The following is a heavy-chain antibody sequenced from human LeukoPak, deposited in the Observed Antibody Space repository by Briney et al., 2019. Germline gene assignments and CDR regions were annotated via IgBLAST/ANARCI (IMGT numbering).Heavy chain of an antibody. Sequence: SETLSLTCAVYGGSFSGYYWSWIRQPPGKGLEWIGEINHSGSTNYNPSLKSRVTISVDTSKNQFSLKLSSVTAADTAVYYCARGLAYYYGSGSYVFDYWGQGTLVTVSS. J-gene: IGHJ4*02. CDR1: GGSFSGYY. CDR2: INHSGST. D-gene: IGHD3-10*01. CDR3: ARGLAYYYGSGSYVFDY. V-gene: IGHV4-34*01.